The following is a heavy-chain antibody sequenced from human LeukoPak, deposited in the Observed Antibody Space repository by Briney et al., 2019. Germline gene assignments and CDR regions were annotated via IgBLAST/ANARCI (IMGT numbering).Heavy chain of an antibody. CDR1: GGTXSFYA. CDR2: IIPIPGMA. CDR3: ARAVVVARGLMAYFDY. V-gene: IGHV1-69*04. Sequence: ASVKVSCKASGGTXSFYAINWVRQAPGQGLEWMGRIIPIPGMANYAQKFQGRVTITADSSTSTAYMEVSSLRSEDTAVYYCARAVVVARGLMAYFDYWGQGTLVTVSS. D-gene: IGHD3-10*01. J-gene: IGHJ4*02.